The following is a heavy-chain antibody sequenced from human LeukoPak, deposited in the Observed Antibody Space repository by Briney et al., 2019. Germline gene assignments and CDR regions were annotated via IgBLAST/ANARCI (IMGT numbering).Heavy chain of an antibody. V-gene: IGHV3-74*01. CDR1: GFIFSSHG. CDR3: ARELSGSISRHFDY. J-gene: IGHJ4*02. Sequence: GGSLRLSCVASGFIFSSHGMSWVRQAPGKGPVWVSRINTDGNITTYADSVKGRFSISRDNAKNALYLQMNSLRAEDTAVFYCARELSGSISRHFDYWGQGTLVTVSS. D-gene: IGHD2-15*01. CDR2: INTDGNIT.